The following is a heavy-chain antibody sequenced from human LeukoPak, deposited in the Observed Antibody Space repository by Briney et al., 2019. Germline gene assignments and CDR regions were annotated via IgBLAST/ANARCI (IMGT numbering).Heavy chain of an antibody. CDR3: ARETRWLQSDY. Sequence: PSETLSLTCTVSGGSISSYYWSWIRQPAGKGLEWIGRIYTSGSTNYNPSLKSRVTISVDTSKNQFSLKLSPVTAADTAVYYCARETRWLQSDYWGQGTLVTVSS. CDR1: GGSISSYY. CDR2: IYTSGST. D-gene: IGHD5-24*01. J-gene: IGHJ4*02. V-gene: IGHV4-4*07.